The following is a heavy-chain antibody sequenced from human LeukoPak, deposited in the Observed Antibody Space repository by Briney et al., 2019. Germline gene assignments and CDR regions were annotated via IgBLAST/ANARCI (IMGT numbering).Heavy chain of an antibody. CDR3: ARKVAAFDI. CDR1: GGSFSGYY. J-gene: IGHJ3*02. D-gene: IGHD5-12*01. CDR2: INHSGST. V-gene: IGHV4-34*01. Sequence: SETLSLTCAVYGGSFSGYYWSWIRQPPGKGLEWIGEINHSGSTNYNPSLKSRVTISVDTSKNQFSLKLSSVAAADTAVYYCARKVAAFDIWGQGTMVTVSS.